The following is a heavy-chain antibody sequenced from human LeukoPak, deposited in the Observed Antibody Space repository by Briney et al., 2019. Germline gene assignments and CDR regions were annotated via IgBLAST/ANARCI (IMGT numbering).Heavy chain of an antibody. D-gene: IGHD3-22*01. J-gene: IGHJ4*02. CDR3: ARELYDSSGYFNEGIDY. V-gene: IGHV3-7*01. CDR1: GFTFSSSW. CDR2: IKQDGSEK. Sequence: GGSLRLSCATSGFTFSSSWMSWVRQAPGKGLEWVANIKQDGSEKYYVDSVKGRFTISRDNAKNSPYLQMNSLRAEDTAVYYCARELYDSSGYFNEGIDYWGQGTLVTVSS.